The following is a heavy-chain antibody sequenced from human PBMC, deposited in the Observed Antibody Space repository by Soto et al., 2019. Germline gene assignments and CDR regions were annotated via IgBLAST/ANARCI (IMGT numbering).Heavy chain of an antibody. CDR1: GYTFTSYG. D-gene: IGHD6-19*01. CDR2: ISAYNGNK. Sequence: ASVKVSCKASGYTFTSYGISWVRQAPGQGLEWMGWISAYNGNKNYAQKLQGRVTMTTDTSTSTVYMELRSLRSDDTAVYYCARYTNVLQWLVRIAGNSKRYYFDYWGQGTLVTVSS. J-gene: IGHJ4*02. V-gene: IGHV1-18*01. CDR3: ARYTNVLQWLVRIAGNSKRYYFDY.